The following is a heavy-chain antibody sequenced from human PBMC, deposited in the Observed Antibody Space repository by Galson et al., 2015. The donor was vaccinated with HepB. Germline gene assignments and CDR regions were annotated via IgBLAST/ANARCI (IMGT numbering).Heavy chain of an antibody. CDR2: ISYDGSNK. D-gene: IGHD2-21*01. V-gene: IGHV3-30*03. Sequence: SLRLSCAASGFTFSSYGMHWVRQAPGKGLEWVAVISYDGSNKYYADSVKGRFTISRDNSKNTLYLQMNSLRAEDTAVYYCASGRCGGDCYYYDAFDIWGQGTMVTVSS. CDR1: GFTFSSYG. J-gene: IGHJ3*02. CDR3: ASGRCGGDCYYYDAFDI.